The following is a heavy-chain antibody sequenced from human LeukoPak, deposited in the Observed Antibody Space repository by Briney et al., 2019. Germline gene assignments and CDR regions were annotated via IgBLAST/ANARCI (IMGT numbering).Heavy chain of an antibody. Sequence: ASVKVSCKASGYTFTDYYMHWVRQAPGQGLEWMGWINPNTGGTNYAQKFQGRVTMTRDTSISTAYMEVNRLRSDDTAVYYCARGFDWLEYYFDYWGQGTLVTVSS. V-gene: IGHV1-2*02. CDR1: GYTFTDYY. CDR3: ARGFDWLEYYFDY. D-gene: IGHD3-9*01. CDR2: INPNTGGT. J-gene: IGHJ4*02.